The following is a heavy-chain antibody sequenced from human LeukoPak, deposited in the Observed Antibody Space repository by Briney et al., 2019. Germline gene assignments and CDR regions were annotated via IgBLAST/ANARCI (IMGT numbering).Heavy chain of an antibody. J-gene: IGHJ4*02. V-gene: IGHV4-31*03. CDR2: IYYSGST. Sequence: SETLSLTCTVSGGSISSGGYYWSWIRQHPGMGLEWIGYIYYSGSTYYNPSLKSRVTISLDTSKNQFSLNLNSVTAADTAVYYCASRFGELFDYVYWGQGTLVTVSS. CDR1: GGSISSGGYY. CDR3: ASRFGELFDYVY. D-gene: IGHD3-10*01.